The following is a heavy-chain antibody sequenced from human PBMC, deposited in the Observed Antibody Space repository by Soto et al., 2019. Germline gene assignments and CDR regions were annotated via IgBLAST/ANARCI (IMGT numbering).Heavy chain of an antibody. Sequence: SETLSLTCAVYGGSFSGHYWTWIRQPPGKGLEWIGESNDSGSAKYTPSLKSRVTISIDTSKNQFSLKLSSVTAADTAVYYCARHYAVVLYYFDYWGPGTLVTVS. CDR1: GGSFSGHY. J-gene: IGHJ4*02. CDR3: ARHYAVVLYYFDY. CDR2: SNDSGSA. V-gene: IGHV4-34*01. D-gene: IGHD2-21*01.